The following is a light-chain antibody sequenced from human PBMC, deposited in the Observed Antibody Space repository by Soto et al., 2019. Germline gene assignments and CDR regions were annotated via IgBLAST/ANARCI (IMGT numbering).Light chain of an antibody. CDR2: AVT. CDR1: SSDVGGYNY. CDR3: CSYAGSFVYV. J-gene: IGLJ1*01. V-gene: IGLV2-11*01. Sequence: QSVLARPRSVSGSPGQSVTISCTGTSSDVGGYNYVSWYQQHPGKAPELMIYAVTQRPSGVPDRFSGSKSGNTASLTISGLQAEDEADYYCCSYAGSFVYVFGIGTRSPS.